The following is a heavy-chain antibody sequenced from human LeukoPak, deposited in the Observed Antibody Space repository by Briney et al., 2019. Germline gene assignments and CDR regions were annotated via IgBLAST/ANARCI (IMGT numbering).Heavy chain of an antibody. CDR3: ARHGIAARLADY. CDR2: IYYSGST. V-gene: IGHV4-39*01. D-gene: IGHD6-6*01. J-gene: IGHJ4*02. CDR1: GGSISSSSYY. Sequence: PSETLSLTCTVSGGSISSSSYYWGWIRQPPGKGLEWIGSIYYSGSTYYNPSLKSRVTISVDTSKNQFSLKLSSVTAADTAVYYCARHGIAARLADYWGQGTMVTVSS.